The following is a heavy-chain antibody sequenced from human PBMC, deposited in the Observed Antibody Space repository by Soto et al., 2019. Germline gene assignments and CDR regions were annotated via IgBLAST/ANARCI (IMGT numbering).Heavy chain of an antibody. J-gene: IGHJ4*02. CDR2: IIPIFGTA. CDR3: ARDQHYDFWSGYLDY. Sequence: SVKVSCKASGGTFSSYATSWVRQAPGQGLEWMGGIIPIFGTANYAQKFQGRVTITADESTSTAYMELSSLRSEDTAVYYCARDQHYDFWSGYLDYWGQGTLVTVSS. CDR1: GGTFSSYA. D-gene: IGHD3-3*01. V-gene: IGHV1-69*13.